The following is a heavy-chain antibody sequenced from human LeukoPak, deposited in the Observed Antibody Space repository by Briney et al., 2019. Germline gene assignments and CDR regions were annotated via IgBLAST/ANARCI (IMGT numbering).Heavy chain of an antibody. CDR2: ISGSGGST. J-gene: IGHJ4*02. CDR3: TRARYNPYYFDY. V-gene: IGHV3-23*01. CDR1: GFTFSHYA. Sequence: GGSPRLSCAASGFTFSHYAMSWVRQAPGKGLEWVSAISGSGGSTYYADSVKGRFTISRDNSKNTLYLEMNSLRADDTAVYYCTRARYNPYYFDYWGQGTLVTVSS. D-gene: IGHD1-14*01.